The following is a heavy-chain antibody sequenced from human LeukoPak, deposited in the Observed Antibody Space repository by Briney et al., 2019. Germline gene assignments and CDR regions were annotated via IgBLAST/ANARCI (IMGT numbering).Heavy chain of an antibody. D-gene: IGHD3-10*01. CDR1: GVSISSGSYY. J-gene: IGHJ5*02. CDR3: ARGQSGVRGANVPNLMGFDP. V-gene: IGHV4-61*02. Sequence: SETLSLTCTVSGVSISSGSYYWSWIRQPAGKGLEWIGRIHTSGNTNYNPSLKSRVTISIDTSKNQISLILSSVTAADTAVYFCARGQSGVRGANVPNLMGFDPWGQGTLVIASS. CDR2: IHTSGNT.